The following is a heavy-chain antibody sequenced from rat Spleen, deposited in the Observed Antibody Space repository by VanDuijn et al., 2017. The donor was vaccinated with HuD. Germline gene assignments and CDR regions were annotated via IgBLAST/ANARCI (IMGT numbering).Heavy chain of an antibody. CDR3: ATGAILQWFTY. CDR2: ISYGDSSGHSST. CDR1: GFTFSDYG. V-gene: IGHV5-29*01. D-gene: IGHD2-5*01. J-gene: IGHJ3*01. Sequence: EVQLVESGGGLVQPGRSLKLSCAASGFTFSDYGVAWVRQAPTTGLEWVATISYGDSSGHSSTYYRDSVKGRFTISRNNAISTLYLQMDSLRSEDTATYYCATGAILQWFTYWGQGTLVTVSS.